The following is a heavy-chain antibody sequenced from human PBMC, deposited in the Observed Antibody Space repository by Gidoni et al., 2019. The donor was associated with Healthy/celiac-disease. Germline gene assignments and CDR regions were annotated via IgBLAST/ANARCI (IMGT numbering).Heavy chain of an antibody. D-gene: IGHD6-13*01. Sequence: EVQLVQSGAEVKKPGESLKISCKGSGYSFTSYWIGWVRQMPGKGLEWMGIIYPGDSATTYSPSFQGQVTLSAAKSLSTAYLQWSSLKASDTAMYYCARRKGFPRGMYGMDVWGQGTTVTVSS. V-gene: IGHV5-51*03. CDR1: GYSFTSYW. J-gene: IGHJ6*02. CDR3: ARRKGFPRGMYGMDV. CDR2: IYPGDSAT.